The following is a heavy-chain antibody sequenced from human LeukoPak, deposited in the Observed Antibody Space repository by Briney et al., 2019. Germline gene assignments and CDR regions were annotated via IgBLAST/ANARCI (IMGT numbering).Heavy chain of an antibody. J-gene: IGHJ6*01. V-gene: IGHV3-7*03. D-gene: IGHD3-10*01. Sequence: GGSLRLSCAASGFTFSSYWMRWVRQAPGKGREGVANIKQDGSEKYYVDSVKGRFTISRDNAKNSLYLQMNSLRAEDTAVYYCTSLVLLWFGDQDVWGQGTTVTDSP. CDR1: GFTFSSYW. CDR3: TSLVLLWFGDQDV. CDR2: IKQDGSEK.